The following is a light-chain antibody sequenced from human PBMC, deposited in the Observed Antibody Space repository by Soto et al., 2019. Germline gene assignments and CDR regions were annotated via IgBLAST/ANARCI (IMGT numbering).Light chain of an antibody. CDR1: QDISNY. CDR2: DAS. J-gene: IGKJ3*01. V-gene: IGKV1-33*01. Sequence: DTHMTLSPSSLSASVGDRFTLVCQASQDISNYLNWYQQKPGKAPKLLIYDASNLETGVPSRFSGSGSGTDFTFTISSLQPEDIATYYCQQYDNLPFGPGTKVDIK. CDR3: QQYDNLP.